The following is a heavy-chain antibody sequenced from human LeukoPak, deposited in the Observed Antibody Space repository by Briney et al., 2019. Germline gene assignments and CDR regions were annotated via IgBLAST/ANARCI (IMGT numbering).Heavy chain of an antibody. J-gene: IGHJ4*02. CDR1: GFTFNNYW. CDR3: RFGSGSYYFDY. V-gene: IGHV3-7*01. Sequence: PGGSLRLSCAASGFTFNNYWMTWVRQAPGEGLEWVANMKQDGSDKYYVDSVKGRFTISRDNAKKSLYLQMNSLRAEDTAVYFCRFGSGSYYFDYWGQGTLVTVSS. CDR2: MKQDGSDK. D-gene: IGHD3-10*01.